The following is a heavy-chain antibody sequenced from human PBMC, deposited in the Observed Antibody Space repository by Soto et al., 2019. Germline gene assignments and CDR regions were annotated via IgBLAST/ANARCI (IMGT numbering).Heavy chain of an antibody. D-gene: IGHD6-6*01. V-gene: IGHV1-3*01. CDR3: ARSPSRMAAETQLDP. J-gene: IGHJ5*02. CDR1: GYTFTSYA. Sequence: ASVKVSCKASGYTFTSYAIHWLRQAPGQRLEWMGWINGGAGDTRYSVNFQGRVTFTRDTAATTAFMDLSSLSSADTAIYYCARSPSRMAAETQLDPWGQGTLVTV. CDR2: INGGAGDT.